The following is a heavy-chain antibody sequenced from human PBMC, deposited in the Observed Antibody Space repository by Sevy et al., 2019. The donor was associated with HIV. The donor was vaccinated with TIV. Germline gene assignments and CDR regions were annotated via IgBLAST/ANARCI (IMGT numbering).Heavy chain of an antibody. D-gene: IGHD2-15*01. CDR3: AKGDRTFYGLDV. Sequence: GGSLRLSCAASGFTFSTYAMSWVRQAPGKGLEWVSGIRGSGGSTYYADSLKGRFTIFRDNSKNTLSLQMNSLRAEDTAVYYCAKGDRTFYGLDVWGQGTTVTVSS. CDR2: IRGSGGST. CDR1: GFTFSTYA. V-gene: IGHV3-23*01. J-gene: IGHJ6*02.